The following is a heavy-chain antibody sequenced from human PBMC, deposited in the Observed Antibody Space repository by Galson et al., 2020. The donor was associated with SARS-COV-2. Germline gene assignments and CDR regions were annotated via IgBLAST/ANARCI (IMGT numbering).Heavy chain of an antibody. V-gene: IGHV3-30*04. Sequence: GESLKISCAASGFTFSNFAMHWVRQAPGQGLQWVAVISYDGSNKFYADSVRGRFSVSRDNSNNTLYLQMNSLRSEDTAVYYCARELEAVPGTGDYWGQGTLVTVSS. CDR3: ARELEAVPGTGDY. J-gene: IGHJ4*02. CDR2: ISYDGSNK. CDR1: GFTFSNFA. D-gene: IGHD6-19*01.